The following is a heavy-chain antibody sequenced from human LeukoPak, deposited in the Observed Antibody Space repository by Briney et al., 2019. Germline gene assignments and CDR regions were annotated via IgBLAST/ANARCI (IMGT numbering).Heavy chain of an antibody. V-gene: IGHV4-59*08. Sequence: SETLSLTCTVSGDSITNSYWNWIRQPPGRGLEWIGRISYGGSTNYNPSLKSRVIISRDTSKNQFSLELTSVTAADTAIYYCAKRIIEARENGDSNWLDPWGQGTLVTVSS. J-gene: IGHJ5*01. CDR3: AKRIIEARENGDSNWLDP. CDR2: ISYGGST. CDR1: GDSITNSY. D-gene: IGHD4-17*01.